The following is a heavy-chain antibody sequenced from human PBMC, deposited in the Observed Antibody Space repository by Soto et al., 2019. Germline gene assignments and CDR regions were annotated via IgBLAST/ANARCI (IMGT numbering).Heavy chain of an antibody. J-gene: IGHJ4*02. CDR1: GFTFSSYG. CDR2: INSDGSST. D-gene: IGHD6-13*01. V-gene: IGHV3-74*01. CDR3: AKYLYINSWYYFDS. Sequence: PGGSMRLSCGASGFTFSSYGRHWVRQDPGKGLVWVSRINSDGSSTSYADSVKGRFTISRDNSKNMVYLQMNSLRAEDSAVYYCAKYLYINSWYYFDSWGQGTLVTVSS.